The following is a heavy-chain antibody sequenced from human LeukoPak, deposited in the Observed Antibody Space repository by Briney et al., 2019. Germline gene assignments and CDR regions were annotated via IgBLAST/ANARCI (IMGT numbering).Heavy chain of an antibody. CDR1: GFTFSDSY. V-gene: IGHV3-11*04. CDR3: TRDPRHFDS. CDR2: ISGSGHDI. J-gene: IGHJ5*01. D-gene: IGHD6-6*01. Sequence: GGSLRLSCAASGFTFSDSYMTWVRQAPGKGVEWVAYISGSGHDINYSDSVKGRFTISIDNAKNSLYLQMSSLRVEDTAVYYCTRDPRHFDSCGQGTLVTVSS.